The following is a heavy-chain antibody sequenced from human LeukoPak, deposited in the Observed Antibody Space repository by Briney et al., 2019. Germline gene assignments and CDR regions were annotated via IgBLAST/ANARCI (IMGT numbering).Heavy chain of an antibody. CDR2: ISYDGSNK. Sequence: PGRSLRLSCAASGFTFSSYAMHWVRQAPGKGLEWVAVISYDGSNKYYADSVKGRLTISRDNSKNTLYLQMNSLRAEDTAVYYCARGAVTTSYYYYYMDVWGKGTTVTVSS. CDR1: GFTFSSYA. V-gene: IGHV3-30-3*01. CDR3: ARGAVTTSYYYYYMDV. D-gene: IGHD4-11*01. J-gene: IGHJ6*03.